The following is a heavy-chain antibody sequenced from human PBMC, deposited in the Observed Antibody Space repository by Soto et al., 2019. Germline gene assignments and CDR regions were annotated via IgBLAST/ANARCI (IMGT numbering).Heavy chain of an antibody. CDR1: GGTFSSYA. CDR3: ARRLVCSSTSCYIYYYGMDA. CDR2: IIPIFGTA. J-gene: IGHJ6*02. D-gene: IGHD2-2*02. V-gene: IGHV1-69*06. Sequence: GASVKVSCKASGGTFSSYAISWVRQAPGQGLEWMGGIIPIFGTANYAQKFQGRVTITADKSTSTAYMELSSLRSEDTAVYYCARRLVCSSTSCYIYYYGMDAWGQGTTVTVSS.